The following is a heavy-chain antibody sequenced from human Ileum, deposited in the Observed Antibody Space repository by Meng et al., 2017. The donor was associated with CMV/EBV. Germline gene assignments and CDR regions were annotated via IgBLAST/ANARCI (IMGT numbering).Heavy chain of an antibody. Sequence: ASVKVSCKASGYTFTGYYMHWVRQAPGQGLEWMGWINPNSGGTNYAQKFQGRVTMTRDTSISTAYMEVSRLRSDDTAVYYCAGDHYDSSGYYNFDYWGHGTLVTVSS. CDR1: GYTFTGYY. D-gene: IGHD3-22*01. CDR3: AGDHYDSSGYYNFDY. CDR2: INPNSGGT. V-gene: IGHV1-2*02. J-gene: IGHJ4*01.